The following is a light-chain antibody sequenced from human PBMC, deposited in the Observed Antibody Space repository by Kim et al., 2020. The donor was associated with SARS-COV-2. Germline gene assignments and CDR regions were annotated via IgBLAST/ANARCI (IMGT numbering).Light chain of an antibody. CDR1: QSVSSN. Sequence: EIVMTQSPATLSVSPGERATLSCRASQSVSSNLAWYQQKPGQDPRLLIYGASTRATGIPARFSVSGSGTEFTLTISILQSEDFAVYYCQEYNNWPRTFGGGTKVDIK. V-gene: IGKV3-15*01. J-gene: IGKJ4*01. CDR3: QEYNNWPRT. CDR2: GAS.